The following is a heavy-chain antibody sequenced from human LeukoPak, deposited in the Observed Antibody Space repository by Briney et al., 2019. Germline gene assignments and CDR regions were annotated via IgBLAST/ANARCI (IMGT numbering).Heavy chain of an antibody. CDR1: GGSISSSSYY. Sequence: SETLSLTCIVSGGSISSSSYYWGWVRQPPGKGLEWIGSMYFSGSTYYNAALKIRLTISVDTSKNQFSLKLSSVTAADTAVYYCVRVVVAATIHYSDYWGQGTLVTVSS. J-gene: IGHJ4*02. D-gene: IGHD2-15*01. V-gene: IGHV4-39*07. CDR3: VRVVVAATIHYSDY. CDR2: MYFSGST.